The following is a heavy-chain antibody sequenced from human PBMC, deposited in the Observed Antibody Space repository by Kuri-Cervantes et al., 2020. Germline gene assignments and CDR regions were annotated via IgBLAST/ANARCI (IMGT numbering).Heavy chain of an antibody. Sequence: GGSLRLSCAASGFAFSSYALHWVRRAPGKGLEWVSAIGTGGDTYYADSVMGRFTISRDNAKKSLYLHMNSLIAEDMAVYYCARQENRTGGVCYHFDYWGQGTLVTVSS. CDR1: GFAFSSYA. D-gene: IGHD2-8*02. J-gene: IGHJ4*02. V-gene: IGHV3-47*01. CDR3: ARQENRTGGVCYHFDY. CDR2: IGTGGDT.